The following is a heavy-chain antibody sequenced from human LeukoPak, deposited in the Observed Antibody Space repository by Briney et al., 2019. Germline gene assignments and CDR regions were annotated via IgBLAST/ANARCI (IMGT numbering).Heavy chain of an antibody. CDR2: IYYSGST. V-gene: IGHV4-39*07. CDR3: ARDFPGVGYFDSSGYR. J-gene: IGHJ5*02. CDR1: GGSISSSSYY. Sequence: SETLSLTCTVSGGSISSSSYYWGWIRQPPGKGLEWIGSIYYSGSTYYNPSLKSRVTISVDTSKNQFSLELSSVTAADTAVYYCARDFPGVGYFDSSGYRWGQGTLVTVSS. D-gene: IGHD3-22*01.